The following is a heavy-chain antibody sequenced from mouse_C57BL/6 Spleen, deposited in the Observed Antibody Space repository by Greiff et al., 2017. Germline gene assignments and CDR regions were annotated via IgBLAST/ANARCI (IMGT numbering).Heavy chain of an antibody. CDR1: GFTFSSYA. V-gene: IGHV5-4*03. J-gene: IGHJ4*01. D-gene: IGHD1-1*01. CDR2: ISDGGSYT. Sequence: EVKLVESGGGLVKPGGSLKLSCAASGFTFSSYAMSWVRQTPEKRLEWVATISDGGSYTYYPDNVKGRFTISRDNAKNNLYLQMSHLKSEDTAMYYCASAVDYAMDYWGQGTSVTVSS. CDR3: ASAVDYAMDY.